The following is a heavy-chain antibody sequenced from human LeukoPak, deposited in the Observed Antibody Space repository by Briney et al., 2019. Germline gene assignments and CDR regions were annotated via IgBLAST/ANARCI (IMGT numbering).Heavy chain of an antibody. V-gene: IGHV3-7*01. CDR2: IKQGGSEK. CDR3: AREAGSGTYRGKYYYYYMDV. CDR1: GFTFSSFW. D-gene: IGHD3-10*01. Sequence: EPGGSLRLSCAASGFTFSSFWMNWVRQAPGKGLEWVANIKQGGSEKYYLDSVKGRFTISRDNAKNSLFLQMNSLRVEVTAVYYCAREAGSGTYRGKYYYYYMDVWGKGTTVTVSS. J-gene: IGHJ6*03.